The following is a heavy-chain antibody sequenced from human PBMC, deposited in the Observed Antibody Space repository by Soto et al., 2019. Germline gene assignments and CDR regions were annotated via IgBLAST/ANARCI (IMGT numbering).Heavy chain of an antibody. V-gene: IGHV1-46*01. D-gene: IGHD4-17*01. CDR3: ARSTMTFYYFDF. J-gene: IGHJ4*02. CDR2: IEPSGGSK. CDR1: GYTFTSYY. Sequence: ASVKVSCKASGYTFTSYYIHWVRQAPGQGLEWMGVIEPSGGSKSYTQKFQDRITMTRDTSTSTVYMELNSLRSEDTAVYYCARSTMTFYYFDFWSQGTLVTVSS.